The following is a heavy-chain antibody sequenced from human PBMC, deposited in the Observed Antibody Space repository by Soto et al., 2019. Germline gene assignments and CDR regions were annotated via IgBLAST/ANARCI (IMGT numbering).Heavy chain of an antibody. J-gene: IGHJ4*02. CDR2: ISAYNGNT. CDR1: GYTFASYA. V-gene: IGHV1-18*01. CDR3: ARDPPPPDY. Sequence: QVQLVQSGAEVKKPGASVKVSCKASGYTFASYAISWMRQAPGQGLEWMGWISAYNGNTNYAQKPQRXXTXATDTSTSTAYMELRSLRSDDTAVYYCARDPPPPDYWGQGTLVTVSS.